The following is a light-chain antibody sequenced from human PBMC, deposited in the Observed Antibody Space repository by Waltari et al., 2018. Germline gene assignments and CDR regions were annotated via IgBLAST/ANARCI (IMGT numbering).Light chain of an antibody. CDR2: DAS. J-gene: IGKJ2*01. CDR3: QQRSSWTPHT. CDR1: QSVGTY. V-gene: IGKV3-11*01. Sequence: EIVLTQSPATLSLSPGGTATLSCRASQSVGTYLAWYQQQPGQAPRLLIYDASNRATGIPDRFRGSGSGTDFTLTIDSLEPEDFALYYCQQRSSWTPHTFGQGARLEIK.